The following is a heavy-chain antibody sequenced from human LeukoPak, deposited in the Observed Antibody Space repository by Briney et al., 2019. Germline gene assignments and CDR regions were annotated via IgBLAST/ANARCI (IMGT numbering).Heavy chain of an antibody. D-gene: IGHD3-3*01. J-gene: IGHJ4*01. CDR2: IRSKTKSGET. CDR1: GFTFSDSV. Sequence: GGSLKLSCYGSGFTFSDSVIHWVRHAAGKGLEWVGRIRSKTKSGETAYAASVKGRFTISRDDSKDTAYLQMNSLKPEDTAVYYCSSPAHDFDIWSGYYSLWGRGTQVTVSS. V-gene: IGHV3-73*01. CDR3: SSPAHDFDIWSGYYSL.